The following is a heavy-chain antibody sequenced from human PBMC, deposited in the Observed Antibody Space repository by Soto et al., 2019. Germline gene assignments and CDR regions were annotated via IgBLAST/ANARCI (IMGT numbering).Heavy chain of an antibody. CDR3: ARSRGFDY. Sequence: SETLSLTCSVSGGSLSGATYSWNWIRQPPGKGLEWIGYIFPSGTTYYNPSLKSRVTISIDVSKNHFSLSLRSLTAADTAVYYCARSRGFDYWSQGTLVTVSS. CDR2: IFPSGTT. CDR1: GGSLSGATYS. D-gene: IGHD3-10*01. J-gene: IGHJ4*02. V-gene: IGHV4-30-2*01.